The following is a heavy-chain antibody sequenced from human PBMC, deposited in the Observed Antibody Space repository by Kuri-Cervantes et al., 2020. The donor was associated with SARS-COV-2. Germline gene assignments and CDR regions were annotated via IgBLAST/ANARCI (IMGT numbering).Heavy chain of an antibody. V-gene: IGHV1-18*04. J-gene: IGHJ4*02. CDR3: ARAHFDPYIWGSYLIDY. CDR1: GYSFRSYG. Sequence: ASVKVSCKASGYSFRSYGIIWVRQAPGQGLEWMTWINSYNNQIESSQNFQGRVTMTTDTFTSTASMELRSLKYDDTAVYYCARAHFDPYIWGSYLIDYWGQGTLVTVSS. D-gene: IGHD3-16*02. CDR2: INSYNNQI.